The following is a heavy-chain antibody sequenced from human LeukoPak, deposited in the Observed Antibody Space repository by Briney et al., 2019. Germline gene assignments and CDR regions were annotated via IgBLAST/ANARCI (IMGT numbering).Heavy chain of an antibody. Sequence: ASVKVSCKASGYTFTSYGISWVRQAPGQGLEWMGWISAYNGNTNYAQKFQGRVTMTRNTSISTAYMELSSLRSEDTAVYYCARVHDYGDYVWFDPWGQGTLVTVSS. D-gene: IGHD4-17*01. J-gene: IGHJ5*02. CDR1: GYTFTSYG. CDR2: ISAYNGNT. V-gene: IGHV1-18*01. CDR3: ARVHDYGDYVWFDP.